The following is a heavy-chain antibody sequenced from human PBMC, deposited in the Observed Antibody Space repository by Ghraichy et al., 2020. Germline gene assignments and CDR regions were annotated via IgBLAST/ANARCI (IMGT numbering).Heavy chain of an antibody. CDR1: GYTFTAHY. Sequence: ASVKVSCKASGYTFTAHYIHWVRQAPGQGLEYMGWINPDSGDTYYAQKFQGRVTMTRDTSITTAYMELSRLTSDDTAVYYCARTPGSTAGPWGQGTLLTVSS. D-gene: IGHD4-17*01. CDR3: ARTPGSTAGP. CDR2: INPDSGDT. V-gene: IGHV1-2*02. J-gene: IGHJ5*02.